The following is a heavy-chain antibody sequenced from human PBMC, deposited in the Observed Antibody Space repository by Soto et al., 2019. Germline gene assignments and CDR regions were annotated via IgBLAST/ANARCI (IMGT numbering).Heavy chain of an antibody. V-gene: IGHV1-8*01. Sequence: GSVKVSCKASGYTFTNNDVSWVRQATGQRLEWMGWMNPGSGDTGYAQKFQGRVTVTRDISIATAYMELNSLTSEDTAIYYCARMESFGSLNWFDPWGQGTLVTVSS. CDR2: MNPGSGDT. CDR3: ARMESFGSLNWFDP. CDR1: GYTFTNND. J-gene: IGHJ5*02. D-gene: IGHD5-18*01.